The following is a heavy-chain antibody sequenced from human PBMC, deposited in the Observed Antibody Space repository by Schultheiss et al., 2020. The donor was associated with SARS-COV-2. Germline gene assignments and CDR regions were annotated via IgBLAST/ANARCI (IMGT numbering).Heavy chain of an antibody. J-gene: IGHJ4*02. V-gene: IGHV4-31*03. CDR1: GGSVSSGSYY. CDR2: IYYSGST. Sequence: SQTLSLTCTVSGGSVSSGSYYWSWIRQHPGKGLEWIGYIYYSGSTYYNPSLKSRVTISVDTSKNQFSLKLSSVTAADTAVYYCARVMTTVSAYDYWGQGTLVTVSS. CDR3: ARVMTTVSAYDY. D-gene: IGHD4-17*01.